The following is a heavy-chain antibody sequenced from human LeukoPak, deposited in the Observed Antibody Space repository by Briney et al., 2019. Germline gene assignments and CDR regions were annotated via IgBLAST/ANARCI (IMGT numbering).Heavy chain of an antibody. Sequence: NPGGSLRLSCAASGFTFSDYYMSWIRQAPGKGLGWVSYISSSGSTIYYADSVKGRFTISRDNAKNSLYLQMNSLRAEDTAVYYCARSYYGSGSYNWFGPWGQGTLVTVSS. V-gene: IGHV3-11*04. CDR1: GFTFSDYY. J-gene: IGHJ5*02. D-gene: IGHD3-10*01. CDR2: ISSSGSTI. CDR3: ARSYYGSGSYNWFGP.